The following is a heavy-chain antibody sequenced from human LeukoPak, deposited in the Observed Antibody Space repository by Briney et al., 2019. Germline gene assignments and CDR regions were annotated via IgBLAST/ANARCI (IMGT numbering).Heavy chain of an antibody. D-gene: IGHD3-3*01. CDR1: GFSFSSYW. CDR2: IKQDGSEK. V-gene: IGHV3-7*01. CDR3: ARDPYDFWSGSAFDI. Sequence: GGSLRLSCAASGFSFSSYWMSWVRQAPGKGLEWVANIKQDGSEKYYVDSVKGRFTISRDNAKNSLYLQMNSLRAEDTAVYYCARDPYDFWSGSAFDIWGQGTMVTVSS. J-gene: IGHJ3*02.